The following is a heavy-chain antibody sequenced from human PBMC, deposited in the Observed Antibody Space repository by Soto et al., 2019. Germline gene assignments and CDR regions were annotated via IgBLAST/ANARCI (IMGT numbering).Heavy chain of an antibody. CDR1: GFTFSSYA. D-gene: IGHD3-9*01. Sequence: PGGSLRLSCAASGFTFSSYAMHWVRQAPGKGLEWVAVISYDGSNKYYADSVKGRFTISRDNSKDTLYLQMNSLRAEDTAVYYCARSLLRYFDWSTLKYYYYYGMDVWGQGTTVPVSS. CDR2: ISYDGSNK. J-gene: IGHJ6*02. V-gene: IGHV3-30-3*01. CDR3: ARSLLRYFDWSTLKYYYYYGMDV.